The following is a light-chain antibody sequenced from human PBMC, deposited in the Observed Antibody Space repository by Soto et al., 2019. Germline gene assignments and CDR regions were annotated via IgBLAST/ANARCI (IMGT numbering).Light chain of an antibody. V-gene: IGKV4-1*01. CDR2: WAS. J-gene: IGKJ1*01. CDR3: QQYYRTHWT. CDR1: QSVLYSSNNKNY. Sequence: DIVMTQSPDSLAVSLGERATINCKSSQSVLYSSNNKNYLAWYQQKPGQPPKLLIYWASTRESGVPDRFSGSGSGTDFTLTISSLQAEDVAVYYCQQYYRTHWTFGQGTKVELK.